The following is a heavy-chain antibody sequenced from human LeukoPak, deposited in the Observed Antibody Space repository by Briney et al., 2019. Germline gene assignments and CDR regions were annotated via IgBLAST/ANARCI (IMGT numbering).Heavy chain of an antibody. CDR3: ARARSLYSGSYYDY. CDR1: GGSISTYY. Sequence: LSLTCTVSGGSISTYYWSWVRQAPGKGLEWVAVISYDGSNKYYADSVKGRFTISRDNSKNTLYLQMNSLRAEDTAVYYCARARSLYSGSYYDYWGQGTLVTVSS. D-gene: IGHD1-26*01. V-gene: IGHV3-30*03. J-gene: IGHJ4*02. CDR2: ISYDGSNK.